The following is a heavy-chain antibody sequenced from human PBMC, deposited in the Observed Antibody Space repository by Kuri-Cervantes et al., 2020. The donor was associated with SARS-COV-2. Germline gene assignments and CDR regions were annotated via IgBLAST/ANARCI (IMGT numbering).Heavy chain of an antibody. D-gene: IGHD5-18*01. Sequence: SETLSLTCTVSGGSITSDYLWGWIRQPPGKGLEWIGNSFYSGSTFYNPSLKSRVTISVDTSKNQFSLRLSSMTAADTAVYYCAREPWGYGPGGYWGQGTLVTVSS. V-gene: IGHV4-38-2*02. CDR3: AREPWGYGPGGY. CDR2: SFYSGST. J-gene: IGHJ4*02. CDR1: GGSITSDYL.